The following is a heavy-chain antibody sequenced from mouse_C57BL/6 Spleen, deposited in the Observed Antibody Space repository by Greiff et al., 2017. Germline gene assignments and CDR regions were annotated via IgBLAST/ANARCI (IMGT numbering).Heavy chain of an antibody. D-gene: IGHD2-1*01. V-gene: IGHV1-69*01. CDR3: ARSGDYYGNYLFAY. CDR2: IDPSDSYT. Sequence: VQLKQPGAELVMPGASVKLSCKASGYTFTSYWMHWVKQRPGQGLEWIGEIDPSDSYTNYNQKFKGKSTLTVDKSSSTAYMQLSSLTSEDSAVYYCARSGDYYGNYLFAYWGQGTLVTVSA. J-gene: IGHJ3*01. CDR1: GYTFTSYW.